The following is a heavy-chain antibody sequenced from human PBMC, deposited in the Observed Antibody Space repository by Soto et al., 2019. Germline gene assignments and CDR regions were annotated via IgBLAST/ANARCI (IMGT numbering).Heavy chain of an antibody. CDR3: ARDTVEMAAVGYFGL. CDR2: ISAYNGNT. CDR1: GYTFTSYG. J-gene: IGHJ2*01. V-gene: IGHV1-18*01. D-gene: IGHD4-17*01. Sequence: QVQLVQSGAEVKKPGASVKVSCKASGYTFTSYGISWVRQAPGQGLEWMGWISAYNGNTNYAQKLQGRVTITTATSTRTAYLELWGLRSDDTAVYYCARDTVEMAAVGYFGLWGRGTLVIVSS.